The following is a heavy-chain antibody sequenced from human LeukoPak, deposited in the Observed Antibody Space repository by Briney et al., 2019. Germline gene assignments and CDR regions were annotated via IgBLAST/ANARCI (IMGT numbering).Heavy chain of an antibody. CDR2: INSDGSST. D-gene: IGHD3-3*01. Sequence: PGGSLRLSCAASGFTFSSYWMHWVRQAPGKGPVWVSRINSDGSSTSYADSVKGRFTISRDNAKNTLYLQMNSLRAEDTAVYYCARVEYGYYDFWSGLYYFDYWGQGTLVTVSS. CDR3: ARVEYGYYDFWSGLYYFDY. CDR1: GFTFSSYW. J-gene: IGHJ4*02. V-gene: IGHV3-74*01.